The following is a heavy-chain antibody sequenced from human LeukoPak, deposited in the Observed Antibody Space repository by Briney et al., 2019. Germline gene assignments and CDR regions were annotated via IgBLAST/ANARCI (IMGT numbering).Heavy chain of an antibody. V-gene: IGHV4-4*07. CDR2: IYSSGST. CDR1: GGSISSYY. J-gene: IGHJ3*02. D-gene: IGHD3-22*01. Sequence: PSETLSLTCTVSGGSISSYYWSWIRQPAGKGLEWIGRIYSSGSTNYNPSLKSRVTMSVDTSKNQFSLQLNSVTPEDTAVYYCALNSGYDAFDIWGQGTMVTVSS. CDR3: ALNSGYDAFDI.